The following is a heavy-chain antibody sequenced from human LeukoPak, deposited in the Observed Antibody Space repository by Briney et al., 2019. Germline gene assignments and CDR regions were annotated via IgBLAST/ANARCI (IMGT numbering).Heavy chain of an antibody. D-gene: IGHD3-3*01. CDR3: VSGFLQWLY. J-gene: IGHJ4*02. Sequence: TGGSLRLSCAASGFIFGGYWMSWVRQAPGRGLEWVAITNPDGSIKYYVDSVNGRFTISRDNAKNSLYLQMNSLRAEDTAVYYCVSGFLQWLYWGQGTLVTVSS. V-gene: IGHV3-7*01. CDR1: GFIFGGYW. CDR2: TNPDGSIK.